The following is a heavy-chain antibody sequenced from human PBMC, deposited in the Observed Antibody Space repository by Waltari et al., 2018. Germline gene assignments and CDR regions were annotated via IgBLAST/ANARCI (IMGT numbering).Heavy chain of an antibody. CDR3: ARGPSNYNWFDP. Sequence: QIQLVQSGAEVKKPGASAKVSCKVSGSIFTSYGVNWVRQAPGQGLEWMGWISTYNGNTNYARNLQGRVTMTRDTSTSTAYMELRSLKSDDTAVYYCARGPSNYNWFDPWGQGTLVTVSS. CDR1: GSIFTSYG. V-gene: IGHV1-18*01. J-gene: IGHJ5*02. CDR2: ISTYNGNT. D-gene: IGHD4-4*01.